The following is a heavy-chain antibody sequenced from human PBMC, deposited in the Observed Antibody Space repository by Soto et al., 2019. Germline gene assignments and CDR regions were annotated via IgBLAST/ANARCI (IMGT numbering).Heavy chain of an antibody. V-gene: IGHV3-66*01. CDR2: IYRNGKT. Sequence: PGGSLRLSCAASGITVSSNYMSWVRQAPGKGLDWVSVIYRNGKTYYADSVKGRFIISRDNSKNTLYLQMNSLRADDTAVYYCAAGAHPEEFDAFDIWGQGKMVTVSS. J-gene: IGHJ3*02. CDR3: AAGAHPEEFDAFDI. CDR1: GITVSSNY. D-gene: IGHD3-10*01.